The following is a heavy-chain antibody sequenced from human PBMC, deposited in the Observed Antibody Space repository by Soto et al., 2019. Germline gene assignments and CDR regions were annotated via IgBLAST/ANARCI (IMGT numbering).Heavy chain of an antibody. Sequence: PGGSLRLSCAASGFTFSSYSMNWVRQAPGKGLEWVSSISSSSSYMYYADSVKGRFTISRDNAKNSLYLQMNSLRAEDTAVYYCARGWYYYDSSGYSYFDYWGQGTLVTVSS. CDR3: ARGWYYYDSSGYSYFDY. V-gene: IGHV3-21*01. D-gene: IGHD3-22*01. J-gene: IGHJ4*02. CDR2: ISSSSSYM. CDR1: GFTFSSYS.